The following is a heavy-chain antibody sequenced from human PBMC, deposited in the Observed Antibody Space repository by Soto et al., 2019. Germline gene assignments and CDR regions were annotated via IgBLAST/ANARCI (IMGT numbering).Heavy chain of an antibody. J-gene: IGHJ4*02. Sequence: GGSLRLSCAASGFTFSSYGMHWVRQAPGKGLEWVAVIWYDGSNKYYADSVKGRFTISRDNSKNTLYLQMNSLRAEDTAVYYCATMTRGINQFDYWGQGTLVTVSS. CDR2: IWYDGSNK. D-gene: IGHD3-10*01. CDR1: GFTFSSYG. V-gene: IGHV3-33*01. CDR3: ATMTRGINQFDY.